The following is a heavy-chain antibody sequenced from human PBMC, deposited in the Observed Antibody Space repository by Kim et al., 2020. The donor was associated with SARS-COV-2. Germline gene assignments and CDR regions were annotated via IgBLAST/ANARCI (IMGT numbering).Heavy chain of an antibody. J-gene: IGHJ4*02. D-gene: IGHD1-26*01. Sequence: GGSLRLSCAASGFTFSSYGMHWVRQAPGKGLEWVAVISYDGSNTYYADSVKGRFTISRDNSKNTLYLQMNSLRAEDTAVYYCAKDLVGATPTSGYWGQGTLVTVSS. CDR2: ISYDGSNT. V-gene: IGHV3-30*18. CDR1: GFTFSSYG. CDR3: AKDLVGATPTSGY.